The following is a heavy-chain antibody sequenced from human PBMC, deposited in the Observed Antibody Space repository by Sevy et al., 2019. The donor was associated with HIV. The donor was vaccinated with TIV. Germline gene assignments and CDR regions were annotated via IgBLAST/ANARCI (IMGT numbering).Heavy chain of an antibody. D-gene: IGHD2-15*01. CDR1: GFTFSSYA. V-gene: IGHV3-30-3*01. CDR3: ARGTRRDPSRNCSGGSCGPVYYGMDV. Sequence: GGSLRLSCAASGFTFSSYAMHWVRQAPGKGLEWVAVISYDGSNKYYADSVKGRFTISRDNSKNTLYLQMNSLRAEDTAVYYCARGTRRDPSRNCSGGSCGPVYYGMDVWGQGTTVTVSS. J-gene: IGHJ6*02. CDR2: ISYDGSNK.